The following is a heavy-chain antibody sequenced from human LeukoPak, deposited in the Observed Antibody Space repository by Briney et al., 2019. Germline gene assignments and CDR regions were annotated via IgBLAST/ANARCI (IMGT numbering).Heavy chain of an antibody. J-gene: IGHJ4*02. Sequence: SETLSLTCAVYGGTFSGYYWTWIRQPPGKGLEWIGEINPSGSTNYNPSLKSRVTISVDTSKNQFSLKLSSVTAADTAVFYCARGLGRDGYNEILEYWDQGPLVTVSS. D-gene: IGHD5-24*01. CDR2: INPSGST. CDR3: ARGLGRDGYNEILEY. CDR1: GGTFSGYY. V-gene: IGHV4-34*01.